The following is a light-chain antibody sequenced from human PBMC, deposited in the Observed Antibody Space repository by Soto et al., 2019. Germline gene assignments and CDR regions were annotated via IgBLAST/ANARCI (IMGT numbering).Light chain of an antibody. V-gene: IGLV2-11*01. CDR2: DVS. CDR1: SSDVGAYDS. CDR3: CSWAGSVL. Sequence: QSALTQPRSVSGSPGQSVTISCTGTSSDVGAYDSVSWYQHRPGNAPKLIISDVSQRPSDVPDRFSGSKSGNTASLTVSGLQADDEADYYCCSWAGSVLFGGGTKLTVL. J-gene: IGLJ3*02.